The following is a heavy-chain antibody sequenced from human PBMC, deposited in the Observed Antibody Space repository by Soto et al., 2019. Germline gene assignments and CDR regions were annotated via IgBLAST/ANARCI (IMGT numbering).Heavy chain of an antibody. D-gene: IGHD1-26*01. J-gene: IGHJ4*02. V-gene: IGHV3-48*03. CDR3: ARVLYATWSSFDY. CDR2: ITSGGTT. Sequence: LRLSCTASGFTFSSYEMTWVRQAPGKGLEWISYITSGGTTYYADSAKGRFTISRDNAKNSLYLHLNSLTAEDTAIYYCARVLYATWSSFDYWGQGTLVTVSS. CDR1: GFTFSSYE.